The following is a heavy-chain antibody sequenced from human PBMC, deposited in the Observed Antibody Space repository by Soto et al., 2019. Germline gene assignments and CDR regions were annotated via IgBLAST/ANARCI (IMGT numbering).Heavy chain of an antibody. V-gene: IGHV3-23*01. Sequence: EVQLLESGGGLVQPGGSLRLSCAASGFTFSSYAMSWVRQAPGKGLEWVSAISGSGGSTYYADSVKGRFPISRDNSKNTLYLQMNSVRAEDTAVYYCAKRMGRFIVVVVAATRDYFDDLGKGTLVTVS. CDR2: ISGSGGST. J-gene: IGHJ4*02. CDR1: GFTFSSYA. D-gene: IGHD2-15*01. CDR3: AKRMGRFIVVVVAATRDYFDD.